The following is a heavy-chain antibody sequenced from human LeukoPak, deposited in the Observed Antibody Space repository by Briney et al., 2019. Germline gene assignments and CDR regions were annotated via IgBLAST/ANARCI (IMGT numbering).Heavy chain of an antibody. D-gene: IGHD6-13*01. CDR3: ARGGIAAADYDPLLFDY. CDR1: GDSVSSNSAA. V-gene: IGHV6-1*01. CDR2: TYYRSKWYN. J-gene: IGHJ4*02. Sequence: QTLSLTCAISGDSVSSNSAAWNWIRQSPSRGLEWLGRTYYRSKWYNDYAVSVKSRITINPDTSKSQFSLQLNSVTPEDTAVYYCARGGIAAADYDPLLFDYWGQGTLVTVSS.